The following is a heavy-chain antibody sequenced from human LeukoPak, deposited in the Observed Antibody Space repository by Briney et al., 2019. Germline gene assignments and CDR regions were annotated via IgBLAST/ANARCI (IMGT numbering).Heavy chain of an antibody. CDR1: GYTFTGYY. D-gene: IGHD1-1*01. V-gene: IGHV1-69*13. J-gene: IGHJ4*02. Sequence: ASVKVSCKASGYTFTGYYMHWVRQAPGQGLEWMGGIIPIFGTANYAQKFQGRVTITADESTSTAYMELSSLRSEDTAVYYCAVKRDPTFYYFDYWGQGTLVTVSS. CDR3: AVKRDPTFYYFDY. CDR2: IIPIFGTA.